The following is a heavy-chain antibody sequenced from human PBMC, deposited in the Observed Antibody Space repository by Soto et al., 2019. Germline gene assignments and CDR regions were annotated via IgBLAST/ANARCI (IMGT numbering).Heavy chain of an antibody. J-gene: IGHJ5*02. CDR1: GGSFRGYY. CDR3: AGGIAAARSSVPSWFDP. V-gene: IGHV4-34*01. CDR2: INHSGST. D-gene: IGHD6-13*01. Sequence: PSETLALTCAVYGGSFRGYYWSWIRQPAGKGLEWIGKINHSGSTNYNPSLKSRVTISVDTSKNQFSLKLSSVTAADTAVYYCAGGIAAARSSVPSWFDPWGQGTLVTVS.